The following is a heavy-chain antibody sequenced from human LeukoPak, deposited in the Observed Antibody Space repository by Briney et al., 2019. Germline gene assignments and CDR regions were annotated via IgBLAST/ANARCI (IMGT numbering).Heavy chain of an antibody. CDR2: IYTSGST. V-gene: IGHV4-61*02. D-gene: IGHD3-3*01. CDR3: ARLGGGSAAIFGPAWWYY. Sequence: SQTLSLTCTVSGGSISSGSYYWSWIRQPAGKGLEWIGRIYTSGSTNYNPSLKSRVTISVDTSKNQFSLKLSSVTAADTAVYYCARLGGGSAAIFGPAWWYYWGQGTLVTVSS. CDR1: GGSISSGSYY. J-gene: IGHJ4*02.